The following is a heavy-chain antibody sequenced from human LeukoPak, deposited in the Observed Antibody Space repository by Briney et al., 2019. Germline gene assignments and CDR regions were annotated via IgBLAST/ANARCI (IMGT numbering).Heavy chain of an antibody. V-gene: IGHV3-74*01. J-gene: IGHJ4*02. CDR2: INTDGSST. CDR1: GFTFSTSW. D-gene: IGHD1-7*01. Sequence: PGGSLRLSCAASGFTFSTSWMHWVRQAPGKGLVWVSHINTDGSSTNYADSVKGRFTISRDNAGNTLYLQTNSLRAEDTAIYYCARTYHWNSFDYWGQGTLVTVSS. CDR3: ARTYHWNSFDY.